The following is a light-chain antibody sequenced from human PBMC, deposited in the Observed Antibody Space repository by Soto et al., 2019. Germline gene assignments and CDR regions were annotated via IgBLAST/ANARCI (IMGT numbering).Light chain of an antibody. CDR2: AVS. CDR1: SSDVGGYNY. CDR3: CSYTVSGTYV. Sequence: QSALTQPASVSGSPGQSITISFTGTSSDVGGYNYVSWYQQHPGKAPKLMIYAVSNRPSGVSNRFSGSKSGNTATLTISGLQAEDEADYYCCSYTVSGTYVFGTGTKVT. V-gene: IGLV2-14*01. J-gene: IGLJ1*01.